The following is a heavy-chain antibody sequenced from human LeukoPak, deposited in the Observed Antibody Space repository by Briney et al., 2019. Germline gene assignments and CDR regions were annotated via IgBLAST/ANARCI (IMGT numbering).Heavy chain of an antibody. J-gene: IGHJ5*02. V-gene: IGHV1-2*02. Sequence: GASVKVSCKSSGYTFNSYGITWVRQAPGQGLEWMGWINPNSGGTNYAQKFQGRVTMTRVTSISTAYMELSRLRSDDTAVYYCARDLQDTAMVMRFDPWGQGTLVTVSS. CDR2: INPNSGGT. CDR1: GYTFNSYG. CDR3: ARDLQDTAMVMRFDP. D-gene: IGHD5-18*01.